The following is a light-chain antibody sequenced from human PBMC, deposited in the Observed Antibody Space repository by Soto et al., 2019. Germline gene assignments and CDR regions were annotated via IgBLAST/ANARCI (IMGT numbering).Light chain of an antibody. Sequence: EIVLTQSPGTLSLSPGEEATLSCRASQSVDSNYLAWYQQKPGQTPRLIIYGASGRADGIPHRFSGSRFGTDFTLTISKVEPEDFAVYYCQQYGTPRSVTFGQGTRLDI. CDR2: GAS. CDR1: QSVDSNY. CDR3: QQYGTPRSVT. J-gene: IGKJ5*01. V-gene: IGKV3-20*01.